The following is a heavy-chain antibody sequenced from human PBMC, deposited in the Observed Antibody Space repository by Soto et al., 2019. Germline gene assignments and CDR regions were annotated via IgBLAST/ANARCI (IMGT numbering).Heavy chain of an antibody. Sequence: QVQLQESGPGLVKPSQTLSLTCTVSGGSISRGGYYWSWIRQHPGKGLEWIGYIYYSGSTYYNPSLKSRVTISVDTSKNQFDLKLSSVTAADTAVYYCAREPPTYTYYYYYMDVWGKGTTVTVSS. V-gene: IGHV4-31*03. CDR2: IYYSGST. D-gene: IGHD2-2*02. CDR1: GGSISRGGYY. CDR3: AREPPTYTYYYYYMDV. J-gene: IGHJ6*03.